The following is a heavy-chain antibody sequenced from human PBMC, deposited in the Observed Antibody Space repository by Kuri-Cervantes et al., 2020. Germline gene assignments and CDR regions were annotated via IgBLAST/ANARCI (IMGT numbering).Heavy chain of an antibody. CDR2: ISSSSSYI. V-gene: IGHV3-21*01. J-gene: IGHJ4*02. Sequence: GGSLRLSCAASGFTFSSYSMNWVRQAPGKGLEWVSSISSSSSYIYYADSVKGRFTISRDNPKNTLYLQMNSLRVEDTAVYYCARTLDPMRGFYFDYWGLGTLVTVSS. D-gene: IGHD3-22*01. CDR3: ARTLDPMRGFYFDY. CDR1: GFTFSSYS.